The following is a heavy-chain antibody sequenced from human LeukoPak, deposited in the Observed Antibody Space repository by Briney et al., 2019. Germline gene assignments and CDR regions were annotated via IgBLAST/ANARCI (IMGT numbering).Heavy chain of an antibody. V-gene: IGHV3-21*01. J-gene: IGHJ4*02. CDR1: GFTFSSYR. CDR2: ISAISTYI. CDR3: ARDRSTNSYAEYFFDY. D-gene: IGHD5-18*01. Sequence: PGGSVRLSCAASGFTFSSYRMNWVRQTPGKGLEWVSSISAISTYIYYANSVKGRFSISRDNAKNSLFLQMNSLRAEDTALYYCARDRSTNSYAEYFFDYWGQGTLVTVSS.